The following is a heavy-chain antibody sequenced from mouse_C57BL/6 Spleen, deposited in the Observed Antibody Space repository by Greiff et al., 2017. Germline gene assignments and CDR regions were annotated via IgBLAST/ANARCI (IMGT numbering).Heavy chain of an antibody. Sequence: LVESGAELVKPGASVKLSCKASGYTFTEYTIHWVKQRSGQGLEWIGWFYPGSGSIKYNEKFKDKATLTADKSFSTVYMELSRLTSEDSAVYFCARHEVGRGAMDYWGQGTSVTVSS. J-gene: IGHJ4*01. CDR2: FYPGSGSI. CDR3: ARHEVGRGAMDY. V-gene: IGHV1-62-2*01. CDR1: GYTFTEYT.